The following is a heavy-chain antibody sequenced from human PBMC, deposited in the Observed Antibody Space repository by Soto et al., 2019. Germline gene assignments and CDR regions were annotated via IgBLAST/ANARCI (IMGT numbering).Heavy chain of an antibody. CDR3: AHPRGYGVFDAYDI. J-gene: IGHJ3*02. CDR1: GFTFSTYA. Sequence: PGGSLRLSCAVSGFTFSTYAMSWVRQAPGKGLEWVSAISGSGDSTYSADSVRGRFTISRDNSINTLYLQMNTLGNEDTAVYYCAHPRGYGVFDAYDIWGQGTMVTVSS. CDR2: ISGSGDST. D-gene: IGHD4-17*01. V-gene: IGHV3-23*01.